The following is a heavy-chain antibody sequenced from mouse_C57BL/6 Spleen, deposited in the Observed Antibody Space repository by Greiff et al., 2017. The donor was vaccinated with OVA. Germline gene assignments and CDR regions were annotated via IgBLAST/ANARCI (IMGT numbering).Heavy chain of an antibody. V-gene: IGHV14-2*01. CDR1: GFHIKDYY. J-gene: IGHJ1*03. CDR2: IDPEDGET. D-gene: IGHD1-1*01. Sequence: EVQLPESGAELVKPGASVKLSCTASGFHIKDYYMHWVKQRTEQGLEWLGRIDPEDGETKYAPKFQGQATITADTSSNTAYLQLSSLTSEDTAVYYCARTVATKRYFDVWGTGTTVTVSS. CDR3: ARTVATKRYFDV.